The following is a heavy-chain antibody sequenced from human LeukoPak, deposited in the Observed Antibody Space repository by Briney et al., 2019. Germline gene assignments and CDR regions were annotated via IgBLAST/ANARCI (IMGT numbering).Heavy chain of an antibody. Sequence: SETLSLTCTVSGGSISSYYWSWIRQPPGKGLEWIGYIYYSGSTNYNPSLKSRVTISVDTSKNQFSLKLSSVTAADTAVYYCARPTGTEAFDIWGQGTMVTVSS. CDR3: ARPTGTEAFDI. D-gene: IGHD1-1*01. CDR2: IYYSGST. CDR1: GGSISSYY. J-gene: IGHJ3*02. V-gene: IGHV4-59*08.